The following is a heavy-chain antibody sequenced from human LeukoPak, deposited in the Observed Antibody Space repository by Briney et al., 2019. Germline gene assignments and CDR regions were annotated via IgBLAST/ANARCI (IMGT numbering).Heavy chain of an antibody. CDR1: GGSISSYY. CDR2: IYYSGST. D-gene: IGHD3-3*02. Sequence: SETLSLTCTVSGGSISSYYWSWTRQPPGKGLEWIGYIYYSGSTNYNPSLKSRVTISVDTSKNQFSLRLSSVTAADTAVYYCARQRPIYYYYGMDVWGQGTTVTVSS. CDR3: ARQRPIYYYYGMDV. V-gene: IGHV4-59*08. J-gene: IGHJ6*02.